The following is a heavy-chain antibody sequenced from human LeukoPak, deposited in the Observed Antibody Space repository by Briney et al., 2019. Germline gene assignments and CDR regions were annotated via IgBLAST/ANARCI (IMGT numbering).Heavy chain of an antibody. CDR1: GFTFDDYG. D-gene: IGHD6-19*01. J-gene: IGHJ5*02. CDR2: INWNGGST. V-gene: IGHV3-20*04. CDR3: ARHSSGWYPLNWFDP. Sequence: PGRSLRLSCAASGFTFDDYGMSWVRQAPGKGLEWVSGINWNGGSTGYADSVKGRFTISRDNAKNSLYLQMNSLRAEDTALYYCARHSSGWYPLNWFDPWGQGTLVTVSS.